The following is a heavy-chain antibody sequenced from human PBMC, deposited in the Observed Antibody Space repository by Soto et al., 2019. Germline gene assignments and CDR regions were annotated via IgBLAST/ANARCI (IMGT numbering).Heavy chain of an antibody. Sequence: GGSLRLSCVASGFTFSSYWMHWVRQTPGKGLVWVSRINSDGSNTDYADSVKGRFTISRDNAKNTLYLQMNSLRVEDTAVYFCVREANSMVRGVNFDVWGQGTTVTVSS. CDR3: VREANSMVRGVNFDV. V-gene: IGHV3-74*01. J-gene: IGHJ6*02. CDR1: GFTFSSYW. D-gene: IGHD3-10*01. CDR2: INSDGSNT.